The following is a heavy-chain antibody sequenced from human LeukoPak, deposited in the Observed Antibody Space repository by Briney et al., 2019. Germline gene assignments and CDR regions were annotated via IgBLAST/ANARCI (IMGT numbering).Heavy chain of an antibody. CDR3: ARDPGYSSPRGDY. CDR2: INPNSGGT. J-gene: IGHJ4*02. V-gene: IGHV1-2*02. D-gene: IGHD5-18*01. Sequence: ASVKVSCKASGYTFTDYFMHWVRQAPGQGLEWMGWINPNSGGTHYAQKLQGRVTMTRDASISTAYMELSRLRSDDTAVYYCARDPGYSSPRGDYWGQGTLVTVSS. CDR1: GYTFTDYF.